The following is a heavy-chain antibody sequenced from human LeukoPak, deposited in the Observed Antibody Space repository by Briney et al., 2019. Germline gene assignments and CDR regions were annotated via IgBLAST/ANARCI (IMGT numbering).Heavy chain of an antibody. J-gene: IGHJ4*02. CDR1: GFTFSSYA. Sequence: PGGSLRLSCAASGFTFSSYAMHRVRQAPGKGLEWVAVISYDGSNKYYADSVKGRFTISRDNSKNTLYLQMNSLRAEDTAVYYCARDLDTAMLDYWGQGTLVTVSS. D-gene: IGHD5-18*01. CDR2: ISYDGSNK. CDR3: ARDLDTAMLDY. V-gene: IGHV3-30*01.